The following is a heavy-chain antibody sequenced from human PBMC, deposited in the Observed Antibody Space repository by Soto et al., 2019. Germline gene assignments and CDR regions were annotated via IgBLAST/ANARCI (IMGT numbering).Heavy chain of an antibody. V-gene: IGHV1-18*01. J-gene: IGHJ6*03. D-gene: IGHD3-10*01. CDR2: ISAYNGNT. CDR1: GYTFTSYG. CDR3: ARVVEWFVEFLDYYYYVVV. Sequence: ASVKVSCKASGYTFTSYGISWVRQAPGQGLEWMGWISAYNGNTNYAQKLQGRVTMTTDTSTSTAYMELRSLRSDDTAVYYCARVVEWFVEFLDYYYYVVVWGKGTTVTVS.